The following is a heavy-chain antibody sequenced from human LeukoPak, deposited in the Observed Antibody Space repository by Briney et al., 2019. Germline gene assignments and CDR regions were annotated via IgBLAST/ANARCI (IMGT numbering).Heavy chain of an antibody. CDR3: AREGRYYDSSGYSDY. CDR1: GFTLSTYW. V-gene: IGHV3-74*01. Sequence: GGSLRLSCAASGFTLSTYWMYWVRQAPGKGLVWVSRIDSDGDSPSYADSVKGRFPISRDNARNTLYLQMNSLRAEDTAVYYCAREGRYYDSSGYSDYWGQGTLVTVSS. D-gene: IGHD3-22*01. J-gene: IGHJ4*02. CDR2: IDSDGDSP.